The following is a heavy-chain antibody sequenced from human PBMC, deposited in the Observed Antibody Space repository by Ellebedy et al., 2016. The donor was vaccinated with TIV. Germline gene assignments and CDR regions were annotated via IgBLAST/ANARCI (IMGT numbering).Heavy chain of an antibody. CDR3: ATVEVPAAIHFDY. CDR2: FDPEDGKT. Sequence: AASVKVSCKVSGYTLTELSVHWVRQAPGKGLDWMGGFDPEDGKTIYAQKFQGRVTMTEDTSTNTAYMELSSLRSEDTADYYCATVEVPAAIHFDYWGQGTLVTVSS. CDR1: GYTLTELS. J-gene: IGHJ4*02. D-gene: IGHD2-2*02. V-gene: IGHV1-24*01.